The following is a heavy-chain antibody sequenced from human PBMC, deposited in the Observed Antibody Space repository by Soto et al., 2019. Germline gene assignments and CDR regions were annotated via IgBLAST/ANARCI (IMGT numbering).Heavy chain of an antibody. V-gene: IGHV3-23*01. J-gene: IGHJ4*02. Sequence: GGSLRLSCAASGFTFSSYAMSWVRQAPGKGLEWVSAISGSGGSTYYADSVKGRFTISRDNSKNTLYLQMNSLRAEDTAVYYCAKDRGAPVTAMGDYFDYWGQGTLVTVSS. CDR1: GFTFSSYA. CDR3: AKDRGAPVTAMGDYFDY. CDR2: ISGSGGST. D-gene: IGHD2-21*02.